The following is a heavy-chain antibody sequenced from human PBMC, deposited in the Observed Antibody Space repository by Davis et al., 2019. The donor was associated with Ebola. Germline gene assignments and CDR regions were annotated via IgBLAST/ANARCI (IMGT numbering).Heavy chain of an antibody. J-gene: IGHJ5*02. CDR1: GFTFSSYT. CDR3: TRPVLMVYATLTWFDP. D-gene: IGHD2-8*01. V-gene: IGHV3-43*01. CDR2: ISWDGGST. Sequence: GGSLRLSCAAAGFTFSSYTMHWVRQAPGKGLEWVSLISWDGGSTYYADSVKGRFTISRDNSKNSLYLQMNSLRTEDTALYYCTRPVLMVYATLTWFDPWGQGTLVTVSS.